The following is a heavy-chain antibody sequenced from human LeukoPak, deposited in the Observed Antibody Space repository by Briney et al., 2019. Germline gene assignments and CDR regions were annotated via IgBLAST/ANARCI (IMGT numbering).Heavy chain of an antibody. CDR1: GFTVSSNY. J-gene: IGHJ4*02. CDR3: ARMSMVRGVINDY. CDR2: IYSGGST. D-gene: IGHD3-10*01. V-gene: IGHV3-53*01. Sequence: PGGSLRLSCAASGFTVSSNYMSWVRQAPGKGLGWVSVIYSGGSTYYADSVKGRFTISRDNSKNTLYLQMNSLRAEDTAVYYCARMSMVRGVINDYWGQGTLVTVSS.